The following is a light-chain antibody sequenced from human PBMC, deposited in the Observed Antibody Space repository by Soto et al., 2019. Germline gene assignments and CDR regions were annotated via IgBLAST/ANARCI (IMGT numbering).Light chain of an antibody. J-gene: IGKJ4*01. Sequence: EIVMTQSPATLSVSPGERATLSCRASQSVNSNLAWYQQKPGQTPQLLIYVASTRANGIPARFSGSGSGTEFNLTISSLQSEDFASYYCQQYNVWPLTFGGGTKVEFK. CDR1: QSVNSN. CDR3: QQYNVWPLT. CDR2: VAS. V-gene: IGKV3-15*01.